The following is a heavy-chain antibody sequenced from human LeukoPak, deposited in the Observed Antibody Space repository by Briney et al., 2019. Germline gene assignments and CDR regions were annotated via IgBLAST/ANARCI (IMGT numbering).Heavy chain of an antibody. CDR3: ARDNYDSSGYYYSVKNYYYMDV. CDR1: GGSISSYY. V-gene: IGHV4-59*01. D-gene: IGHD3-22*01. J-gene: IGHJ6*03. CDR2: IYYSGST. Sequence: PSETLSLTCTVSGGSISSYYWSWIRQPPGKGLEWIGYIYYSGSTNYNPSLKSRVTISVDTSKNQFSLKLSSVTAADTAVYYCARDNYDSSGYYYSVKNYYYMDVWGKGTTVTVSS.